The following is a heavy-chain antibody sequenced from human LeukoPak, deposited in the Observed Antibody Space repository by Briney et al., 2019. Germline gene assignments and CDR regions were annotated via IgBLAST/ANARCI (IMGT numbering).Heavy chain of an antibody. D-gene: IGHD6-13*01. CDR1: GGSINNNNYY. CDR2: IYFSGST. V-gene: IGHV4-39*07. J-gene: IGHJ4*02. Sequence: KPSETLSLTCSVSGGSINNNNYYWDWIRQPPGKGLEWIGSIYFSGSTYYNPSLKSRVTISVDTSKNQFSLKLSSVTAADTAVYYCARGQQLVRYWGQGTLVTVSS. CDR3: ARGQQLVRY.